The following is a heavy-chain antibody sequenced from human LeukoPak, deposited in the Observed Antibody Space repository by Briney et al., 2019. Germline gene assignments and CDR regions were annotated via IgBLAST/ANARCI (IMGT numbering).Heavy chain of an antibody. CDR3: AKDGWPVAARGTNWFDP. Sequence: PGRSLRLSCAASGFTFSSYGMHWVRQAPGKGLEWVAVISHDGSNKYYADSVKGRFTISRDNSKNTLYLQMNSLRAEDTAVYYCAKDGWPVAARGTNWFDPWGQGTLVTVSS. V-gene: IGHV3-30*18. CDR2: ISHDGSNK. D-gene: IGHD6-6*01. CDR1: GFTFSSYG. J-gene: IGHJ5*02.